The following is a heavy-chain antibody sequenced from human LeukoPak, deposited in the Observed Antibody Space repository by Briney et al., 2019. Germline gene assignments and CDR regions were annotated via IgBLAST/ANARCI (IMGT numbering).Heavy chain of an antibody. CDR1: GGSISRRDYY. D-gene: IGHD3-10*01. J-gene: IGHJ4*02. V-gene: IGHV4-39*01. CDR2: INYRGST. CDR3: ARYVVYGSGKYYFDY. Sequence: SETLSLTCTVSGGSISRRDYYWSGIRQPPGKELEWIASINYRGSTYYNPSLKRRVTISVDTYKIQFSLRLSSVTAADTAVYFCARYVVYGSGKYYFDYWGQGSLVTVSS.